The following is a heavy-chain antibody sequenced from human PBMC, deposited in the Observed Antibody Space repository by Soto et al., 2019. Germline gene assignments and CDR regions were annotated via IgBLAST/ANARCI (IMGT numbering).Heavy chain of an antibody. D-gene: IGHD5-18*01. V-gene: IGHV3-64*01. CDR1: GFTFSSYA. CDR2: ISSNGGST. CDR3: ARVGEAYSYGLDY. J-gene: IGHJ4*02. Sequence: GGSLRLSCAASGFTFSSYAMHWVRQAPGKGLEYVSAISSNGGSTYYANSVKGRFTISRDNSKNTLYLQMGSLRAEDMAVYYCARVGEAYSYGLDYWGQGTLVTVSS.